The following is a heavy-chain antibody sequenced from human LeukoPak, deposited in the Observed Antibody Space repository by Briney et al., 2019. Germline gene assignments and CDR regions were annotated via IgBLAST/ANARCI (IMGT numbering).Heavy chain of an antibody. CDR3: AKGGKYQLLTLFDY. V-gene: IGHV1-24*01. J-gene: IGHJ4*02. CDR1: GYTLTELS. CDR2: FDPEDGET. D-gene: IGHD2-2*01. Sequence: ASVKVSCKVSGYTLTELSMHWVRQAPGKGLEWMGGFDPEDGETIYAQKFQGRVTMTEDTSIDTAYMELSSLRSEDTAVYYCAKGGKYQLLTLFDYWGQGTLVTVSS.